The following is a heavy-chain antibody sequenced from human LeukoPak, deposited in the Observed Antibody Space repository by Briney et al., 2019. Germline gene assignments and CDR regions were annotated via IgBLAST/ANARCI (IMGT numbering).Heavy chain of an antibody. V-gene: IGHV3-23*01. CDR2: ISGSGGST. CDR1: GFTFSSYG. CDR3: ARRAPSHDFDD. Sequence: GGTLRLSCAASGFTFSSYGMSWVRQAPGKGLEWVSAISGSGGSTYYADSVKGRFTISRDNAKNSLYLQMNSLRVEDTALYYCARRAPSHDFDDWGQGTLVTVSS. J-gene: IGHJ4*02.